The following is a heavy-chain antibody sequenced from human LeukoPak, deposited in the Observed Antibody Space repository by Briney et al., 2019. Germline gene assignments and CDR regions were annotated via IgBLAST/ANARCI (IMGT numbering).Heavy chain of an antibody. CDR2: IYPGDSDT. D-gene: IGHD2-2*01. CDR3: ATQQDIVVVPAAKVGYDAFDI. J-gene: IGHJ3*02. CDR1: GYRFTTYW. V-gene: IGHV5-51*01. Sequence: GESLKISCKGSGYRFTTYWIGWVRQMPGKGLEWMGNIYPGDSDTRYSPSFQGQVTISADKSISTAYLQWSSLKASDTAMYYCATQQDIVVVPAAKVGYDAFDIWGQGTMVTVSS.